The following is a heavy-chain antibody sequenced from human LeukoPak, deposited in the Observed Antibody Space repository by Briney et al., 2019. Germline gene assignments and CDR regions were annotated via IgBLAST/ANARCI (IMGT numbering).Heavy chain of an antibody. J-gene: IGHJ4*02. Sequence: GGSLRLSCAASGFTFSSYAMHWVRQAPGKGLEWVALTSYDGSNKYYAGSVKGRFSISRDNSKNMLYLQMNSLRAEDTAVYYCARGDYYGSGSYSDYWGQGTLVTVSS. CDR2: TSYDGSNK. V-gene: IGHV3-30-3*01. CDR3: ARGDYYGSGSYSDY. CDR1: GFTFSSYA. D-gene: IGHD3-10*01.